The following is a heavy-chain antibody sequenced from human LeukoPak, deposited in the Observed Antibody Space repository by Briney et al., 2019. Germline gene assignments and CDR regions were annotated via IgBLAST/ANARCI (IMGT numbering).Heavy chain of an antibody. V-gene: IGHV1-46*01. CDR2: TNPSGGST. J-gene: IGHJ5*02. D-gene: IGHD3-3*01. Sequence: GASVKVSCKASGYTFTSYYMHWVRQAPGQGLEWVGITNPSGGSTGCAQKFQGRVTMTRDTSTSTVYMELSSLRSEDAAVYYCARSPPYYEFWSGRFDPWGQGTLVTVSS. CDR3: ARSPPYYEFWSGRFDP. CDR1: GYTFTSYY.